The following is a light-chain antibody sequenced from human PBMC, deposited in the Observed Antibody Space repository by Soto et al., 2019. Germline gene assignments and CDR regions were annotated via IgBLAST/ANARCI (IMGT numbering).Light chain of an antibody. V-gene: IGKV2-28*01. J-gene: IGKJ5*01. CDR1: QSLLHSNGYNY. CDR2: GAS. CDR3: QQRSNWPLT. Sequence: DIVTTQSPLSLPVTPGEPSAVSCRSSQSLLHSNGYNYLDWYLQKPGQSPQLLIYGASSRATGIPDRFSGSGSGTDFTLTISSLEPEDFAVYYCQQRSNWPLTFGQGTRLEI.